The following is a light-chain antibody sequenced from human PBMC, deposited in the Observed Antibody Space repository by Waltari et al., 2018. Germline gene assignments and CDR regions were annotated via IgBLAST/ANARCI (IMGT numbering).Light chain of an antibody. CDR2: SNN. J-gene: IGLJ2*01. Sequence: QSVLTQPPSASGTPGQRVTISCSGSISNIGSNTVNWYQQLPGTAPKLLIYSNNQRPSGVPDRCSGSKSGTSASLAISGLQSEDEADYYCAAWDDSLNGVVFGGGTKLTVL. CDR3: AAWDDSLNGVV. CDR1: ISNIGSNT. V-gene: IGLV1-44*01.